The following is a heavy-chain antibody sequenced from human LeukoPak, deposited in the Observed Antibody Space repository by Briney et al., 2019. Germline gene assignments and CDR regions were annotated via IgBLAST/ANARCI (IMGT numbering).Heavy chain of an antibody. CDR1: GDSISSGDNY. CDR3: ARAAACTNSWYYFDY. D-gene: IGHD2-8*01. Sequence: ASETLSLTCTVSGDSISSGDNYWSWIRQPPGKGLEWIGYIHYSGSTYYNPSLKSRVIISGDMSKNQFSLTLNSLTAADSAMYYCARAAACTNSWYYFDYWGQGTLVTVSS. CDR2: IHYSGST. J-gene: IGHJ4*02. V-gene: IGHV4-30-4*01.